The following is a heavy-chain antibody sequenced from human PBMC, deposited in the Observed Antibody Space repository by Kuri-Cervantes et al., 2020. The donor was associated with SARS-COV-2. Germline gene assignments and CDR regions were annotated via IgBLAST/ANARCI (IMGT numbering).Heavy chain of an antibody. CDR1: GVNLSSYA. D-gene: IGHD3/OR15-3a*01. J-gene: IGHJ5*02. Sequence: SVKVSCKASGVNLSSYAIAWVRQAPGQGLEWMGRIIPIYGTTNYAQKVQGRVTIAADESTNTAYMEMSSLRSEDTAIYYCAGDAMIITLFGLENWVDAWGQGTLVTVSS. CDR3: AGDAMIITLFGLENWVDA. CDR2: IIPIYGTT. V-gene: IGHV1-69*13.